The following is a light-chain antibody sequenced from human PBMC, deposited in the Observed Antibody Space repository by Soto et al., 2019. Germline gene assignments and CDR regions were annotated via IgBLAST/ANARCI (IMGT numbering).Light chain of an antibody. J-gene: IGLJ1*01. CDR1: SIDFGDYNY. V-gene: IGLV2-14*01. CDR3: SSYAASRTRV. Sequence: QSALTQPASVSGSPGRSIPISGTGTSIDFGDYNYVSWYQHHPDKAPKLIIFGVSNRPSGVSNRFSASKSGNTASLTISGLQVDDEADYYCSSYAASRTRVFGTGTKVTVL. CDR2: GVS.